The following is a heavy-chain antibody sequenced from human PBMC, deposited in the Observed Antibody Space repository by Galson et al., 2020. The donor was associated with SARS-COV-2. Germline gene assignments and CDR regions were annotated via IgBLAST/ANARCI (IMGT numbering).Heavy chain of an antibody. CDR2: NSTSSSYT. Sequence: ESLMTSCAASGFPFSNYSMNWVRLAPGKGLEWVSSNSTSSSYTYYVDSVKSRFSISRANPRNSLYLQTQSLTAEHTDVSYCERDEGIRGYNYGRLYYGMDVWGEGTTVTVSS. CDR3: ERDEGIRGYNYGRLYYGMDV. V-gene: IGHV3-21*01. J-gene: IGHJ6*04. D-gene: IGHD5-18*01. CDR1: GFPFSNYS.